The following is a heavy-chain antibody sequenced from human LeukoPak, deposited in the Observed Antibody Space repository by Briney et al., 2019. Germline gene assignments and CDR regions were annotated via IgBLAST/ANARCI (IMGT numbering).Heavy chain of an antibody. CDR1: GGTFSSYA. J-gene: IGHJ4*02. CDR2: IIPILGIA. CDR3: ARAIEMATINLDY. Sequence: SVKVSCKASGGTFSSYAISWVRQAPGQGLEWMGRIIPILGIANYAQKFQGRVTITADKSTSTAYMELSSLRSEDTAVYYCARAIEMATINLDYWGQGTLVTVSS. V-gene: IGHV1-69*04. D-gene: IGHD5-24*01.